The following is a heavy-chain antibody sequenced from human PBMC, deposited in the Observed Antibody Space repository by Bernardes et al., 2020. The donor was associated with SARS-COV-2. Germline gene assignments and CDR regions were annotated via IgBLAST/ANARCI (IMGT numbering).Heavy chain of an antibody. J-gene: IGHJ3*02. V-gene: IGHV1-2*06. D-gene: IGHD3-3*02. CDR3: ARSYNSIFSAFEIFSAFEI. CDR2: INPNSGGT. CDR1: GYTFTDYY. Sequence: ASVKVSFKASGYTFTDYYIHWVRQAPGQGLDWMGLINPNSGGTNSAQKFQGRVTMTLDTSITTAYMELNRLTSDDTAVYYCARSYNSIFSAFEIFSAFEIWGQGKRVTVSS.